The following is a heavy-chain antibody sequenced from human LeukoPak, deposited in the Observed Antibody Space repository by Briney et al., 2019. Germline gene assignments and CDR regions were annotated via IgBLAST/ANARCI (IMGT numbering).Heavy chain of an antibody. D-gene: IGHD3-9*01. CDR2: ISGSGGST. CDR3: AKGILRYFDWFPGY. Sequence: GGSLRLSCAASGFTFSSYAMCWVRQAPGKGLEWVSAISGSGGSTYYADSVKGRFTISRDNSKNTLYLQMNSLRAEDTAVYYCAKGILRYFDWFPGYWGQGTLVIVSS. CDR1: GFTFSSYA. V-gene: IGHV3-23*01. J-gene: IGHJ4*02.